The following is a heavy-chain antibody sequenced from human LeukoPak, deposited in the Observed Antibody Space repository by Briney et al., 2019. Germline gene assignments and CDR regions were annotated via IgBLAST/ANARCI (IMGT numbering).Heavy chain of an antibody. J-gene: IGHJ4*02. V-gene: IGHV3-23*01. D-gene: IGHD1-26*01. CDR1: GFTFRSYA. CDR2: ISGGGGST. Sequence: GGSLRLSCAASGFTFRSYAMSWVRQAPGKGLEWVSGISGGGGSTYYADSVEGRFSISRDKSQNTLHLQMNSLRAEDTAVYYCAKGIESSGSYYTYFDYWGQGTLVTVSS. CDR3: AKGIESSGSYYTYFDY.